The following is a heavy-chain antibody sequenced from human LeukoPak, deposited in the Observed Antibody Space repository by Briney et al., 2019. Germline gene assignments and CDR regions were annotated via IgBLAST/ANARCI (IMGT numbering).Heavy chain of an antibody. CDR2: IYYSGST. J-gene: IGHJ6*03. CDR1: GDSINSSSYH. V-gene: IGHV4-39*01. CDR3: ARRPFYYIDV. Sequence: SETLSLTCTVSGDSINSSSYHWGWIRQPPGKGLEWIASIYYSGSTYYNPSLKSRVTISVDTSKNQFSLKLSSVTAADAAVYYCARRPFYYIDVWGKGTTVTVSS.